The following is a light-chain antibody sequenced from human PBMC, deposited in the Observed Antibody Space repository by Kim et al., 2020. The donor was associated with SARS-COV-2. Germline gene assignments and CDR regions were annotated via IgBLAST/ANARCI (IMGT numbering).Light chain of an antibody. V-gene: IGLV3-25*03. CDR2: KDS. J-gene: IGLJ2*01. Sequence: SSELTQPPSVSVSPGQTARITCSGDALPKQYAYWYQQKPGQAPVLVIYKDSERPSGIPERFSGSSSGTTVTLTISGVQAEDEADYYCQSADISGSGFGGGTQLTVL. CDR3: QSADISGSG. CDR1: ALPKQY.